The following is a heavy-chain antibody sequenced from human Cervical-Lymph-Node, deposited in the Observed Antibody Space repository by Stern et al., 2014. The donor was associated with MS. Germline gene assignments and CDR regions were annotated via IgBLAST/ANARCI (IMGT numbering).Heavy chain of an antibody. CDR3: TPDYHYYGMDV. J-gene: IGHJ6*02. V-gene: IGHV3-15*01. CDR2: IKSKTDGGTT. CDR1: GFTFSNAW. Sequence: EDQLVESGGGLVKPGGSLRLSCAASGFTFSNAWMSWVRQAPGKGLEWIGRIKSKTDGGTTDYAAPVKGRFTISRDDSKNTLYLQMNSLKTEDTAVYYCTPDYHYYGMDVWGQGTTVTVSS.